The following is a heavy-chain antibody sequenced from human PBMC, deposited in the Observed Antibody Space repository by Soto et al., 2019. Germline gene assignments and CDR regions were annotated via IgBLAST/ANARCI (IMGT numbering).Heavy chain of an antibody. CDR1: GFTFSSYA. V-gene: IGHV3-23*01. Sequence: GGFMRLSCAASGFTFSSYAMSWVRQAPGKGLEWVSAISGSGGSTYYADSVKGRFTISRDNSKNTLYLQMNSLRAEDTAVYYCARXNGIVVVTRPNWFDPWGQGTLVTVSS. CDR3: ARXNGIVVVTRPNWFDP. D-gene: IGHD2-21*02. J-gene: IGHJ5*02. CDR2: ISGSGGST.